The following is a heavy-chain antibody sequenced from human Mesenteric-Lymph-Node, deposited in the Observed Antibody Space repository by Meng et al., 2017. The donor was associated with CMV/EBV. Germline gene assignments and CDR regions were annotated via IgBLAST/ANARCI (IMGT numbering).Heavy chain of an antibody. V-gene: IGHV4-34*01. J-gene: IGHJ4*02. CDR2: INHSGST. CDR3: ARGSSYDILTGYFDY. Sequence: QGEVPQVGGGLLEPCATLARTCAVYGGAFSGYYWNWIRQSPEKGLEWIGEINHSGSTTYNPSFTSRIIISVDTSTNQISLNMSSVTAADTAVYYCARGSSYDILTGYFDYWGQGALVTVSS. CDR1: GGAFSGYY. D-gene: IGHD3-9*01.